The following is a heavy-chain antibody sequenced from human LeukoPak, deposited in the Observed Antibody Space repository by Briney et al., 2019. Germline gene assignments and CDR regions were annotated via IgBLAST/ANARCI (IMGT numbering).Heavy chain of an antibody. CDR1: GFTFSSYA. Sequence: GGSLRLSCAASGFTFSSYAMHWVHQAPGKGLEWVAVISYDGSNKYYADSVKGRFTISRDNSKNTLYLQMNSLRAEDTAVYYFARSSSWLAWYFGYLGHGTLVTVSS. CDR3: ARSSSWLAWYFGY. CDR2: ISYDGSNK. D-gene: IGHD6-13*01. J-gene: IGHJ4*01. V-gene: IGHV3-30*04.